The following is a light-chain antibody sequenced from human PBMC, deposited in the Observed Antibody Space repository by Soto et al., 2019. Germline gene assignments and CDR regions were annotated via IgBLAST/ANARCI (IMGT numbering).Light chain of an antibody. CDR1: QSVSNS. CDR3: HQRYNWPRVT. Sequence: EIVLTQSPATLSLSPGERATLPCRASQSVSNSLAWYQQKPGQPPRLLIYDVSNRATGIPARFSGSGSGTDFTLTITSLEPEDFAVYFCHQRYNWPRVTFGQGTQLEIK. CDR2: DVS. V-gene: IGKV3-11*01. J-gene: IGKJ5*01.